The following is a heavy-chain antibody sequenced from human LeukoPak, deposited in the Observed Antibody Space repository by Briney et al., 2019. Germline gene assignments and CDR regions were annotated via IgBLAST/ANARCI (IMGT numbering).Heavy chain of an antibody. V-gene: IGHV3-74*01. CDR1: GFTFSSYW. CDR3: ARSVYYYYYMDV. J-gene: IGHJ6*03. CDR2: INSDGSTT. Sequence: GGSLRLSCAASGFTFSSYWMHWVRQAPGKGLVWVSHINSDGSTTTYADSVKGRFTISRDNAKNTLFLQMNSLRAEGTAVYYCARSVYYYYYMDVWGKGTTVTISS.